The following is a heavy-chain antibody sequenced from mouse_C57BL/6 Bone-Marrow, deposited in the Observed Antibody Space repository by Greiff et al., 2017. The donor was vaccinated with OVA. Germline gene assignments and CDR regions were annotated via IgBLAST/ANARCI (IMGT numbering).Heavy chain of an antibody. Sequence: DVHLVESGGGLVQPGGSLKLSCAASGFTFSDYYMSWVRQTPEKRLEWVAYISNGGGSTYYPDTVKGRFTISRDNAMHTLYLQMSRLKSEDTAMYYCARQGTVVATNWYFDVWGTGTTVTVAS. V-gene: IGHV5-12*01. CDR3: ARQGTVVATNWYFDV. CDR1: GFTFSDYY. D-gene: IGHD1-1*01. J-gene: IGHJ1*03. CDR2: ISNGGGST.